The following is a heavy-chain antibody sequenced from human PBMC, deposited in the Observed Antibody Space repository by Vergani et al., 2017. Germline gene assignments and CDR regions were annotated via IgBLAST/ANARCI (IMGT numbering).Heavy chain of an antibody. CDR3: ARHSTVEWLVKLGWIDP. D-gene: IGHD6-19*01. CDR1: GASIRSSNYY. Sequence: QLQLQESGPGLVKPSATLSLNCSVSGASIRSSNYYWGWIRQPPGKGLEWIASIYYSGSTYYNPSLKSRVTISVDTSTNQFSLKLSSVTAADTAVYFCARHSTVEWLVKLGWIDPWGQGILVTVSS. V-gene: IGHV4-39*01. J-gene: IGHJ5*02. CDR2: IYYSGST.